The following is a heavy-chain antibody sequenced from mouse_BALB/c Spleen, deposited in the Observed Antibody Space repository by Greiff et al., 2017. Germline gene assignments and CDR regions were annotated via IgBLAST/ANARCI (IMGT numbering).Heavy chain of an antibody. J-gene: IGHJ4*01. CDR3: ARSYGNYAMDY. Sequence: QVQLKQPGAELVKPGASVKLSCKASGYTFTSYWMHWVKQRPGQGLEWIGEINPSNGRTNYNEKFKSKATLTVDKSSSTAYMQLSSLTSEDSAVYYCARSYGNYAMDYWGQGTSVTVSS. V-gene: IGHV1S81*02. CDR2: INPSNGRT. CDR1: GYTFTSYW. D-gene: IGHD2-10*02.